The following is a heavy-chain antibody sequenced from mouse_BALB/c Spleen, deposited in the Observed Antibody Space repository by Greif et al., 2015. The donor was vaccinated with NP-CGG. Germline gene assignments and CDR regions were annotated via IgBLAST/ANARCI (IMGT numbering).Heavy chain of an antibody. V-gene: IGHV2-9*02. CDR2: IWAGGST. CDR3: ARVDGNKGYAMDY. D-gene: IGHD2-1*01. CDR1: GFSLTSYG. J-gene: IGHJ4*01. Sequence: VHLVESGPGLVAPSQSLSVTCTVSGFSLTSYGVHWVRQPPGKGLEWLGVIWAGGSTNYNSALMSRLSISKDNSKSQVFLKMNSLQTDDTAMYYCARVDGNKGYAMDYWGQGTSVTVSS.